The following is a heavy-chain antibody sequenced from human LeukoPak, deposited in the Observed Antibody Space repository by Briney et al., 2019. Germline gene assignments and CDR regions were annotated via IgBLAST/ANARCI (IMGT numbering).Heavy chain of an antibody. Sequence: GGSLRLSCAASGFTFSDCYMSWIRQAPGKGLEWVSYLSSSSSYTNYADSVKGRFTISRDNAQNSLYLQMNSLRADDTAVYYCARITVVAGNTYLADYWGQGTLVTVSS. D-gene: IGHD6-19*01. J-gene: IGHJ4*02. CDR3: ARITVVAGNTYLADY. CDR2: LSSSSSYT. CDR1: GFTFSDCY. V-gene: IGHV3-11*03.